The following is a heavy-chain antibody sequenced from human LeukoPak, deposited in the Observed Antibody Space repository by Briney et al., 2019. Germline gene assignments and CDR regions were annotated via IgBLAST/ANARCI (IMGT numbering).Heavy chain of an antibody. Sequence: QSGGSLRLSCAASGFTFSSNWMHWVRQAPGKGLVWVSHINSDGSWTSYADSVKGRFTISKDNAKNTVYLQMNSLRAEDTAVYYCVSFYETYWGRGTLVTVSS. D-gene: IGHD2/OR15-2a*01. J-gene: IGHJ4*02. CDR3: VSFYETY. CDR2: INSDGSWT. V-gene: IGHV3-74*01. CDR1: GFTFSSNW.